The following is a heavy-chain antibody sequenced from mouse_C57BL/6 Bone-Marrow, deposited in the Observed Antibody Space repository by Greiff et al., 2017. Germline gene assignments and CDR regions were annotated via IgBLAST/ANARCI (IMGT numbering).Heavy chain of an antibody. J-gene: IGHJ3*01. Sequence: EVKLVESGGGLVKPGGSLKLSCAASGFTFSDYGMHWVRQAPEQGLEWVAYISSGSSTIYYADTLKGRFTISRDNAENTLFLHMTSLSSEDTAMYYCARRLGRDWFAYWGQGTLVTVSA. V-gene: IGHV5-17*01. CDR2: ISSGSSTI. CDR1: GFTFSDYG. D-gene: IGHD4-1*01. CDR3: ARRLGRDWFAY.